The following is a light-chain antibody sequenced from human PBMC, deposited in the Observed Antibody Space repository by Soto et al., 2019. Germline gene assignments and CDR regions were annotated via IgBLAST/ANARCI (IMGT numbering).Light chain of an antibody. V-gene: IGKV3-11*01. CDR2: GAS. CDR1: ENVRTF. J-gene: IGKJ1*01. Sequence: EVVLTQSPATLPLSPGERATLSCRASENVRTFVDWYQQKPGQAPRLLIYGASNRATGIPARFSGSGSGTDFTLTISDLEPEDFAVYYCQQHSHWPPWTFGQGTRVEIQ. CDR3: QQHSHWPPWT.